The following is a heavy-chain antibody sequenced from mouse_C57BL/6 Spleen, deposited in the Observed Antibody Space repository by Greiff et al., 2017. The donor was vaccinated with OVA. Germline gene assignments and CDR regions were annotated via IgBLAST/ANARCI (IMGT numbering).Heavy chain of an antibody. CDR1: GYTFTSYW. CDR2: INPNSGST. J-gene: IGHJ4*01. D-gene: IGHD2-3*01. V-gene: IGHV1-64*01. Sequence: VQLQQPGAELVKPGASVKLSCKASGYTFTSYWMHWVKQRPGQGLEWIGMINPNSGSTNYNEKFKSKATLTVDKSSSTAYMQLSSLTSEDSAVYYGTRGGDGYYLYYAMDYWGQGTSVTVSS. CDR3: TRGGDGYYLYYAMDY.